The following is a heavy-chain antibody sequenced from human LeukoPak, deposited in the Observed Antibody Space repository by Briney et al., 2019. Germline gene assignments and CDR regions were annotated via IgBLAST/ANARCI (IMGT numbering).Heavy chain of an antibody. CDR3: AKRLSYYFDH. J-gene: IGHJ4*02. D-gene: IGHD1-1*01. Sequence: GGSLRLSCSASGFTFSSYDMTWVRQAPGKGLEYLSGISSSAAKTYYPDSVKGRFTISRDNSKNTVYLEINSLRVEDTAVYYCAKRLSYYFDHWGQGTLVIVSS. CDR2: ISSSAAKT. CDR1: GFTFSSYD. V-gene: IGHV3-23*01.